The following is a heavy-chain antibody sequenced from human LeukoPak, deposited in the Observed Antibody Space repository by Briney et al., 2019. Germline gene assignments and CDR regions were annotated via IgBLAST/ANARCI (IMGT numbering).Heavy chain of an antibody. J-gene: IGHJ5*02. D-gene: IGHD6-19*01. Sequence: SETLSLTCTVSGGSISSGGYYWSWIRQHPGKGLEWIGYIYHSGSTNYNPSPKSRVTISVDTSKNQFSLKLSSVTAADTAVYYCAKSDNSGWLTWFDPWGQGTLVTVSS. V-gene: IGHV4-61*08. CDR1: GGSISSGGYY. CDR3: AKSDNSGWLTWFDP. CDR2: IYHSGST.